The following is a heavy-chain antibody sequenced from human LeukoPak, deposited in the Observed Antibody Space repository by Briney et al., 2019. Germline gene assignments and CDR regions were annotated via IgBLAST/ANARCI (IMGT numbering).Heavy chain of an antibody. CDR3: AGTWSFDY. Sequence: GGSLRLSCAVSGFTFSNDWMHWVRQAPGKGLLWVSRISGDGTATNYADSVKGRFTISRDNAKNMLYLQMDSLRAEDTAVYYCAGTWSFDYWGQGTLVTVSS. CDR2: ISGDGTAT. CDR1: GFTFSNDW. J-gene: IGHJ4*02. V-gene: IGHV3-74*01. D-gene: IGHD2-15*01.